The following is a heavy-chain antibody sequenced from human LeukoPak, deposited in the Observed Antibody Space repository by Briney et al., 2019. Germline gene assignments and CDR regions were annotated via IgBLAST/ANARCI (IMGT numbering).Heavy chain of an antibody. CDR1: GFTFDDYA. CDR2: ISWNSGSI. CDR3: AKDSAAGTTLYYYYGMDV. J-gene: IGHJ6*02. D-gene: IGHD6-13*01. V-gene: IGHV3-9*01. Sequence: PGWSLRLSCAASGFTFDDYAMHWVRQAPGKGLEWVSGISWNSGSIGYADSVKGRFTISRDNAKNSLYLQMNSLRAEDTALYYCAKDSAAGTTLYYYYGMDVWGQGTTVTVSS.